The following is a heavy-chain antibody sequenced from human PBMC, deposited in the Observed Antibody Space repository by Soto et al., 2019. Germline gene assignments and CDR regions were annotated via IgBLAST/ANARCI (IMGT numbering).Heavy chain of an antibody. Sequence: QVQLQESGPGLVKPSQTLSLTCTVSGGSISSGGYYWSWIRQHPGKGLEWIGYIYYSGSTYYNPSRKRRVTISVDTSKNQFSLKLSSVTAADTAVYYCARKTTVTTSFDYWGQGTLVTVSS. J-gene: IGHJ4*02. CDR2: IYYSGST. D-gene: IGHD4-17*01. V-gene: IGHV4-31*03. CDR3: ARKTTVTTSFDY. CDR1: GGSISSGGYY.